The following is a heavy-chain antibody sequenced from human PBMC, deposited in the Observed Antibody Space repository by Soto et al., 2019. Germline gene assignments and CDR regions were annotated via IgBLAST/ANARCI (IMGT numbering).Heavy chain of an antibody. V-gene: IGHV3-48*01. J-gene: IGHJ5*02. D-gene: IGHD3-10*01. CDR1: GFTFSSYS. CDR2: ISSSSSTI. CDR3: ARDGNYYGSGSSHWFDP. Sequence: EVQLVESGGGLVQPGGSLRLSCAASGFTFSSYSMNWVRQAPGKGLEWVSYISSSSSTIYYADSVKGRFTISRANAKNSLYLQMNSLRAEDTAVYYCARDGNYYGSGSSHWFDPWGQGTLVTVSS.